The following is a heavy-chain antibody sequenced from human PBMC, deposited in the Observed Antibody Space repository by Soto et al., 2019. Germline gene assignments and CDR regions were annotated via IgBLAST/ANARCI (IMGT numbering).Heavy chain of an antibody. J-gene: IGHJ5*01. D-gene: IGHD3-22*01. CDR2: INHSGRV. V-gene: IGHV4-34*01. Sequence: SETLSLTCAVYGGSFSGHSWTWIRQSPGKGLEWIGDINHSGRVNYSPSLKSRVTISLDTSKNQFSLTLSAVTAADTAMYYCSTRAYDTNGYYRFDPWGQGTLVTVA. CDR1: GGSFSGHS. CDR3: STRAYDTNGYYRFDP.